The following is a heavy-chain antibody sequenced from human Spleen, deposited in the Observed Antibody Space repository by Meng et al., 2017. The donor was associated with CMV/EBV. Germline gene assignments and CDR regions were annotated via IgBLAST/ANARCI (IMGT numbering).Heavy chain of an antibody. CDR1: GFTFFDYT. D-gene: IGHD6-13*01. Sequence: GESLKISCSASGFTFFDYTLHWVRQAPGKGLEWVALISPDGSNKYYADSVKGRFTVSRDNSKNTLYLQMNSLRAEDTAVYYCARDSSSWYFYFDYWGQGTLVTVSS. CDR3: ARDSSSWYFYFDY. CDR2: ISPDGSNK. V-gene: IGHV3-30*04. J-gene: IGHJ4*02.